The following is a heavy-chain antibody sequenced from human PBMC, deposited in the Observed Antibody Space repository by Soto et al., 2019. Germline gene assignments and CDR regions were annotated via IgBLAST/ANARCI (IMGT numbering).Heavy chain of an antibody. CDR3: ARTYPPVTSMSSAGVSNRFDP. V-gene: IGHV4-39*01. CDR2: VHYSGRT. CDR1: GGSISSSRYY. Sequence: QLQLQEAGPGLVKPSETLSLTCTVSGGSISSSRYYLGGIRQPPGKGLEWIGGVHYSGRTYYNPSLKSRVAIPQDTAKNEFSLKLSSVAAEDTAVYCCARTYPPVTSMSSAGVSNRFDPWGQGTLVTVTS. J-gene: IGHJ5*02. D-gene: IGHD2-21*02.